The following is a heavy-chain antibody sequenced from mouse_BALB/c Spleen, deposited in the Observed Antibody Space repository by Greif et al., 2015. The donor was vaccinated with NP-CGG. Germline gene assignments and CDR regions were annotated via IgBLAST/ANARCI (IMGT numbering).Heavy chain of an antibody. Sequence: VQLQQSGTVLARPGASVKMSCKASGYSFTSYWMHWVKQRPGQGLEWIGAIYPGNSDTSYNQKFKGKAKLTAVTSASTAYMELSSLTNEDSAVYYCTRLDPYGYDPAYWGQGTLVTVSA. J-gene: IGHJ3*01. CDR3: TRLDPYGYDPAY. D-gene: IGHD2-2*01. V-gene: IGHV1-5*01. CDR1: GYSFTSYW. CDR2: IYPGNSDT.